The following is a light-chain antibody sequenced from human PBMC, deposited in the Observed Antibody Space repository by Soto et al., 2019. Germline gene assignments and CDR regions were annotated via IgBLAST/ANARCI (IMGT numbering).Light chain of an antibody. Sequence: QSVLTQPPSASGTPGQRVTISCSGSSSNIGSNTVNWYQQLPGTAPKLLIYSNNQRPSGVPDRFSGSKSGTSASLAISGLQSEDEADYCCAAWDDSLNGPGYVFGTGTKLTVL. CDR1: SSNIGSNT. CDR3: AAWDDSLNGPGYV. V-gene: IGLV1-44*01. J-gene: IGLJ1*01. CDR2: SNN.